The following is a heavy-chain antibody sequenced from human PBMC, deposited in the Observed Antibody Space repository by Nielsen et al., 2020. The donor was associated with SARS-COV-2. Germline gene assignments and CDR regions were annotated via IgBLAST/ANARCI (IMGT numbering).Heavy chain of an antibody. CDR1: GFTFSSFV. J-gene: IGHJ4*02. CDR3: ARSDPNCDSSGYYGL. V-gene: IGHV3-30*03. Sequence: GGSLRLSCAASGFTFSSFVMHWVRQAPGKGLEWVAVVSYDGRNKYYADSVKGRFTISRDNSKNTLYLQMNSLRAEDTAVYYCARSDPNCDSSGYYGLWGQGTLVTVSS. CDR2: VSYDGRNK. D-gene: IGHD3-22*01.